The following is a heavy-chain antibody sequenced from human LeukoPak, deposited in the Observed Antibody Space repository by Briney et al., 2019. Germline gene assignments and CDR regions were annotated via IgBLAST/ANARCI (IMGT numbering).Heavy chain of an antibody. J-gene: IGHJ4*02. CDR3: ARVTYYDILTGYFFDY. V-gene: IGHV4-30-4*01. CDR2: IYYSGST. D-gene: IGHD3-9*01. Sequence: PSQTLSLTCTVSGGSISSGDYYWSWIRQPPGKGLEWIGYIYYSGSTYYNPSLKSRVTISVDTSKNQFSLKLSSVTAADTAVYYCARVTYYDILTGYFFDYWGQGTLVTVSS. CDR1: GGSISSGDYY.